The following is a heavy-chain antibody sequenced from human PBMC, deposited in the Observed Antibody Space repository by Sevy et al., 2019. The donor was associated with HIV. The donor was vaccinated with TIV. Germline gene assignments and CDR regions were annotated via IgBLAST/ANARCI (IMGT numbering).Heavy chain of an antibody. Sequence: GGSLRLSCAASGFTFSSYAMHWLRQAPGKGLEWVAVISYDGNNKYHADSVKDRFTISRDNSKNTLYLQMNSLRAEDTAVYYCARDGSSGGLFLKDYYYFGMDVWGQGTTVTVSS. J-gene: IGHJ6*02. CDR2: ISYDGNNK. D-gene: IGHD3-16*01. CDR1: GFTFSSYA. V-gene: IGHV3-30*04. CDR3: ARDGSSGGLFLKDYYYFGMDV.